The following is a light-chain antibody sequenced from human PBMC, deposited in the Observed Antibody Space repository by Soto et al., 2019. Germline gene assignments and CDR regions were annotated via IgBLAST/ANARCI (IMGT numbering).Light chain of an antibody. CDR3: PKYNSAPPFT. Sequence: DIKMTQSPSSRSASVGDRVTITCRASQDISNYLAWYQQKPGKIPKLLIYAASTLQSGVPSRFSGSGSGADFTLPISSLQPEDVATYYCPKYNSAPPFTFGPGSKWIS. CDR2: AAS. J-gene: IGKJ3*01. CDR1: QDISNY. V-gene: IGKV1-27*01.